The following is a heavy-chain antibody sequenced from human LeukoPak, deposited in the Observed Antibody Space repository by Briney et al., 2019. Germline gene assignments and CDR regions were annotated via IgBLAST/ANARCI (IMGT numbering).Heavy chain of an antibody. V-gene: IGHV4-34*01. CDR1: GGSFSGYY. CDR2: INHSGST. Sequence: SETLSLTCAVYGGSFSGYYWSWIRQPPGKGLEWIGEINHSGSTNYNPSLKSRVTISVDTSKNQFSLKLSSVTAADTAVYYCARLKRGGSYYWGQGTLVTVSS. CDR3: ARLKRGGSYY. D-gene: IGHD1-26*01. J-gene: IGHJ4*02.